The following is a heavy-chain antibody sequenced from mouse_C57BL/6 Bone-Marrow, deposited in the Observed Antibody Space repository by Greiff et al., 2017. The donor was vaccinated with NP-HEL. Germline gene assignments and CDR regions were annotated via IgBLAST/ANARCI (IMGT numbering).Heavy chain of an antibody. V-gene: IGHV5-4*01. CDR2: ISDGGSYT. J-gene: IGHJ3*01. CDR3: ARGYYDYTWFAY. CDR1: GFTFSSYA. D-gene: IGHD2-4*01. Sequence: EVQRVESGGGLVKPGGSLKLSCAASGFTFSSYAMSWVRQTPEKRLEWVATISDGGSYTYYPDNVKGRFTISRDNAKNNLYLQMSHLKSEDTAMYYCARGYYDYTWFAYWGQGTLVTVSA.